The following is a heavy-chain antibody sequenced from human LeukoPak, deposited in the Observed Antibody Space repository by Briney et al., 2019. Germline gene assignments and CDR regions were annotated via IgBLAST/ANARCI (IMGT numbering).Heavy chain of an antibody. J-gene: IGHJ4*02. Sequence: KSGESLKISCEASGYSFTTYWILWVRQMPGKGLEWMGIIYPGDSDTRYSPSFQGQVTISADKTTTTAYLQWSSLRASDSAMYFCARHHRSGSYYTRAIDYWGQGTLVTVSS. V-gene: IGHV5-51*01. D-gene: IGHD3-10*01. CDR1: GYSFTTYW. CDR3: ARHHRSGSYYTRAIDY. CDR2: IYPGDSDT.